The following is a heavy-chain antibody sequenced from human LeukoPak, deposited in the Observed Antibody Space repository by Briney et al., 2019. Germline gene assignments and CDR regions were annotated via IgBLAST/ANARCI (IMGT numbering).Heavy chain of an antibody. CDR2: IKQDGSEK. CDR3: ATHTITNWSSAGEY. CDR1: GFTFNNYW. V-gene: IGHV3-7*01. Sequence: GGSLRLSCAASGFTFNNYWMSWVRQAPGKGLEWVANIKQDGSEKYYVDSVKGRFTISRDNAKNSLYLQMNSLRAEDTAVYYCATHTITNWSSAGEYWGQGTLGTVSS. D-gene: IGHD1-1*01. J-gene: IGHJ4*02.